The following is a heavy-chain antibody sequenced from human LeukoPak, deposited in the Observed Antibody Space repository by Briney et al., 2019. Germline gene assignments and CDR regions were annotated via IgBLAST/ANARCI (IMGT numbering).Heavy chain of an antibody. D-gene: IGHD3-10*01. J-gene: IGHJ5*02. CDR1: GYTFTGYY. Sequence: ASVKVSCKASGYTFTGYYMHWVRQAPGQGLEWMGWIHPNSGGTNYAQKFQGRVTMTRDTSISTAYMELSRLRSDDTAVYYCARGSLVRGVITKNNWFDPWGQGTLVTVSS. CDR2: IHPNSGGT. CDR3: ARGSLVRGVITKNNWFDP. V-gene: IGHV1-2*02.